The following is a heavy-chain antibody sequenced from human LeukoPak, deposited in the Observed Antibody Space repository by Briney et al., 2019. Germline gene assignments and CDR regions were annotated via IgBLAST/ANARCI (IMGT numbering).Heavy chain of an antibody. V-gene: IGHV4-39*01. J-gene: IGHJ4*02. D-gene: IGHD3-10*01. Sequence: SETLSLTCTVSGGSISSSSYYWGWIRQPPGKGLEWIGSIYYSGSTYYNPSLKSRVTISVDASKNQFSLKLSSVIAADTAVYYCARKGTYYYGSGSYYYFDYWGQGTLVTVSS. CDR1: GGSISSSSYY. CDR3: ARKGTYYYGSGSYYYFDY. CDR2: IYYSGST.